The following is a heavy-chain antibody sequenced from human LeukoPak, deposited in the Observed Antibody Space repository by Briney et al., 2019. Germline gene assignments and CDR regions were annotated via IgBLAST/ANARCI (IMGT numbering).Heavy chain of an antibody. J-gene: IGHJ3*02. CDR3: ARGRGYSSSSDAFDI. V-gene: IGHV3-21*01. Sequence: GGSLRLSCAASGFTFSSYSMNWVRQAPGKGLEWVSSISSSSSYIYYADSVKGRFTISRDNAKNSLYLQMNSLRAEDTAVYYCARGRGYSSSSDAFDIWGQGTMVTVSS. CDR1: GFTFSSYS. CDR2: ISSSSSYI. D-gene: IGHD6-6*01.